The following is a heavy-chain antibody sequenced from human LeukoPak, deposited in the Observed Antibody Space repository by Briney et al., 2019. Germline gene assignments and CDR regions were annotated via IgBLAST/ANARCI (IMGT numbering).Heavy chain of an antibody. CDR2: INPNSGGA. V-gene: IGHV1-2*02. Sequence: ASVKVSCKASGYTFTGYHIHWVRQAPGQGLEWMGWINPNSGGANSAQKFLGRVTITADESTSTAYMELSSLRSEDTAVYYCASEMGGAALFDYWGQGTLVTVSS. D-gene: IGHD2-15*01. CDR3: ASEMGGAALFDY. CDR1: GYTFTGYH. J-gene: IGHJ4*02.